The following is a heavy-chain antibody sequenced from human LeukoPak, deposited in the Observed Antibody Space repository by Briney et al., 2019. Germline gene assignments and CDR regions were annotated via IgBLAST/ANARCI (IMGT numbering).Heavy chain of an antibody. V-gene: IGHV4-39*07. D-gene: IGHD6-19*01. CDR1: GGSISSSSYY. J-gene: IGHJ2*01. Sequence: SETLSLTCTVSGGSISSSSYYWGWIRQPPGKGLEYIGTIYYSGTSYYNPSLKSRVTISVDTSKNQFSLKLSSVTAADTAVYYCARDRRGWSSWYFDLWGRGTLVTVSS. CDR3: ARDRRGWSSWYFDL. CDR2: IYYSGTS.